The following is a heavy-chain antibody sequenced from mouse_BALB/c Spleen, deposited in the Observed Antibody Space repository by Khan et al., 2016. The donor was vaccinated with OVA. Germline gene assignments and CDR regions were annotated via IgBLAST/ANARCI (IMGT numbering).Heavy chain of an antibody. CDR1: GYTFTSYW. CDR3: ARSNYYGSGLYAMDY. J-gene: IGHJ4*01. D-gene: IGHD1-1*01. CDR2: IAPGSGSD. V-gene: IGHV1S41*01. Sequence: DLVKPGASVKLSCKASGYTFTSYWINWIKQRPGQGLEWIGRIAPGSGSDYYNDMFKGKATLTIDTSSSTAYIQVRSPSSEDSAVYFCARSNYYGSGLYAMDYWGQGTSVTVSS.